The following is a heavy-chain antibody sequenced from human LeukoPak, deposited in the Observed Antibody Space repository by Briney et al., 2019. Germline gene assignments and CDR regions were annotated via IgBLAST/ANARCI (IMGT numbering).Heavy chain of an antibody. J-gene: IGHJ4*02. CDR3: ARLRHSNFDY. Sequence: SETLSLTCTVSGGSISSSLYYWGWIRQPPGKGLEWIGTIHYSGSTYYNPSLKSRLTISVDTSKNQFFLKLSSVTAADTAVYYCARLRHSNFDYWGQGTLVTVSS. D-gene: IGHD4-11*01. CDR2: IHYSGST. V-gene: IGHV4-39*01. CDR1: GGSISSSLYY.